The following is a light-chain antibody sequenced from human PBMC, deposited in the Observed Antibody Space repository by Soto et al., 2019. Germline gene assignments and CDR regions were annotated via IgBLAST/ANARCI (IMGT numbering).Light chain of an antibody. CDR1: QSVSIN. V-gene: IGKV3-15*01. CDR3: QQYNNWPPST. J-gene: IGKJ1*01. CDR2: GAS. Sequence: ERGMPQSPAPLSVSPGERASLSCRAGQSVSINLAWYQQRPGQAPRLLIYGASTRATGIPARFSGSGSGTEFTLTIGSLQSEDFAVYYCQQYNNWPPSTFGQGTKV.